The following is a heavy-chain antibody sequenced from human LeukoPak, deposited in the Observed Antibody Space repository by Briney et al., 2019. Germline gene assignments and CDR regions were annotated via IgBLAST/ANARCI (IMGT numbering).Heavy chain of an antibody. J-gene: IGHJ4*02. D-gene: IGHD5-24*01. Sequence: GESLKISCQASGYRFTSNWIGWLRQMAGKGLEWMGIIYPGDSDTRYSPSFAGQVTISADKSLSTAYLQWSSLKASDTAMYYCVRSISIDMAVDYWGQGTLVTVSS. CDR2: IYPGDSDT. CDR1: GYRFTSNW. V-gene: IGHV5-51*01. CDR3: VRSISIDMAVDY.